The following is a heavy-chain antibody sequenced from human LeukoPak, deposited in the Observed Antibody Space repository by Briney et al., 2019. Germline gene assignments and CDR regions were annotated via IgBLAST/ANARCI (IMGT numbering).Heavy chain of an antibody. Sequence: HPGGSLRLSCAASGFTFSSYAMSWVRQAPGKGLEWVSAISGSGGSTYYADSVKGRFTISRDNSKNTLYLQMNNLRAEDTAVYYCARRPYGSGSYPLYYYYMDVWGKGTTVTVSS. CDR3: ARRPYGSGSYPLYYYYMDV. D-gene: IGHD3-10*01. CDR2: ISGSGGST. CDR1: GFTFSSYA. V-gene: IGHV3-23*01. J-gene: IGHJ6*03.